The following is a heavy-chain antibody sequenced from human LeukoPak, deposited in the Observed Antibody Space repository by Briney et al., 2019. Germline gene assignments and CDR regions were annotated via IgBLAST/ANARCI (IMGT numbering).Heavy chain of an antibody. CDR3: ARDAYYDSSGYFFDY. CDR1: GFTFSSYA. V-gene: IGHV3-33*08. CDR2: IWYDGGNK. D-gene: IGHD3-22*01. Sequence: PGGSLRLSCAASGFTFSSYAMSWVRQAPGKGLEWVAVIWYDGGNKYYADSVNGRFTITRDNSKNTLYLQMNSLRAEDTAVYYCARDAYYDSSGYFFDYWGQGTLVTVSS. J-gene: IGHJ4*02.